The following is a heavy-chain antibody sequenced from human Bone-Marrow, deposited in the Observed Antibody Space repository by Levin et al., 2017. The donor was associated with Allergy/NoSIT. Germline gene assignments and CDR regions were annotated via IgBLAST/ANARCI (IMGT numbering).Heavy chain of an antibody. V-gene: IGHV3-30*03. CDR3: ARDPSRLLSGGRADH. D-gene: IGHD1-26*01. CDR1: GFTFSSYG. Sequence: GGSLRLSCTGSGFTFSSYGIHWVRQAPGKGLEWVAVISFRGNEKYYADSVKGRFTVSRDNSNNTASLEMHRLSLEDTAVYYCARDPSRLLSGGRADHWGQGTQVAVSS. CDR2: ISFRGNEK. J-gene: IGHJ4*02.